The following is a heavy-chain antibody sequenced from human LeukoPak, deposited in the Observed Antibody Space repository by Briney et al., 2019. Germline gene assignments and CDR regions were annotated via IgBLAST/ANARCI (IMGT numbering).Heavy chain of an antibody. CDR3: ARHGGEMVRVPKLSEHQAYYYYYMDV. J-gene: IGHJ6*03. D-gene: IGHD3-10*01. CDR2: INHSGST. V-gene: IGHV4-34*01. CDR1: GGSFSGYY. Sequence: PSETLSLTCAVYGGSFSGYYWSWIRQPPGKGLEWIGEINHSGSTNYNPSLKSRVTISVDTSKNQFSLKLSSVTAADTAVYYCARHGGEMVRVPKLSEHQAYYYYYMDVWGKGTTVTISS.